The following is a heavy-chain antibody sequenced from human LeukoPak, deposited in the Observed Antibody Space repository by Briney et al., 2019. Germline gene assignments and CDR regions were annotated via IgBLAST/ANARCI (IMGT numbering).Heavy chain of an antibody. Sequence: GGSLRLSCAASGFTFSSYAMSWVRQAPGKGLEWVSAISGSGGSTYYADSVKGRFTISRDNSKNTLYLQMNSLRAEDTAVYYCAKETGVWGSYRYTGDYFDYWGQGSLVTVSS. CDR1: GFTFSSYA. CDR3: AKETGVWGSYRYTGDYFDY. CDR2: ISGSGGST. D-gene: IGHD3-16*02. V-gene: IGHV3-23*01. J-gene: IGHJ4*02.